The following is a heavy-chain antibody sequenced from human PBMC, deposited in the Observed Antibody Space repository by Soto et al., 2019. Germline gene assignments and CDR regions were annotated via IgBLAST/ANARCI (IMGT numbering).Heavy chain of an antibody. J-gene: IGHJ5*02. CDR2: IFTRDSET. D-gene: IGHD3-10*01. CDR3: ARGYFDSGHGYDL. V-gene: IGHV5-51*01. Sequence: DSLNISWKGPGHLFNIHWIGLGRQTPGKGLEWMGLIFTRDSETKTSPSFQGHVSFSVDNSINTVYLQWTSLKTTDTGIYFCARGYFDSGHGYDLWGQGTLVTVSS. CDR1: GHLFNIHW.